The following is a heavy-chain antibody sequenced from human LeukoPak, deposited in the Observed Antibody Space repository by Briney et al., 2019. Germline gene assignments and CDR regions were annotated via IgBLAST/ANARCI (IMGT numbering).Heavy chain of an antibody. D-gene: IGHD5-12*01. Sequence: GRSLRLSCSASGFTFDDYAMHWVRQAPGKGLEWVSRISWNSGSIGYADSVKGRFAISRDNAKNSLYLQMNSLRAEDTALYYCARDIGSVATSGFDYWGQGTLVTVSS. CDR3: ARDIGSVATSGFDY. CDR2: ISWNSGSI. J-gene: IGHJ4*02. CDR1: GFTFDDYA. V-gene: IGHV3-9*01.